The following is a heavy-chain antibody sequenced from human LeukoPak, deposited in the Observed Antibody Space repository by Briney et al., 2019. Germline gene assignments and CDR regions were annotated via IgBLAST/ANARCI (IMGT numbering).Heavy chain of an antibody. CDR2: ISSSSTI. D-gene: IGHD1-20*01. V-gene: IGHV3-48*01. CDR3: AKLTRIYSVDY. CDR1: GFTFSSYR. J-gene: IGHJ4*02. Sequence: GGSLRLSCAASGFTFSSYRMNWIRQAPGKGLEWVSYISSSSTIYYADSVKGRFTISRDNAKNSLYLQMNSLRAEDTAVYYCAKLTRIYSVDYWGQGTLVTVSS.